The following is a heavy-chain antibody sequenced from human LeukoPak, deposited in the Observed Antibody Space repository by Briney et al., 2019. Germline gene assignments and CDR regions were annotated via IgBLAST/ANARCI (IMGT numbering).Heavy chain of an antibody. J-gene: IGHJ6*03. D-gene: IGHD3-9*01. CDR2: IKPDSGDT. CDR3: ARAYYDILTGYYEGGSYNYHYMDV. Sequence: ASMKVSCKASGYTFTGYYMHWVRQAPGQGLAWMGWIKPDSGDTEYAQKFQGRVTMTRDTSISTAYMELRRLRFDDTAVYYCARAYYDILTGYYEGGSYNYHYMDVWGKGTTVTVSS. V-gene: IGHV1-2*02. CDR1: GYTFTGYY.